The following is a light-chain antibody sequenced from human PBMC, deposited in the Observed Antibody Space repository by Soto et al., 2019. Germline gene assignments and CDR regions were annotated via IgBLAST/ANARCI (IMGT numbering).Light chain of an antibody. V-gene: IGKV1-39*01. CDR3: QQSYSSHET. CDR2: AAS. CDR1: QSISNY. J-gene: IGKJ1*01. Sequence: DIQMTQSPSSLSASVGDRVTITCRASQSISNYLNWYQQKPGKAPKLLIYAASSLQGGVPPRFSGRGSGTDFTLTISSLQPEDFATYYCQQSYSSHETFGQGTKVEV.